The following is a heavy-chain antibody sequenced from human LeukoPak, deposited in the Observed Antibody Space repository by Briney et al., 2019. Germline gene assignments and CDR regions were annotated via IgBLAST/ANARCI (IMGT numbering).Heavy chain of an antibody. CDR2: IRQDGSEK. CDR1: GFIIGSYW. CDR3: ARAGYYGDDAFDL. D-gene: IGHD2/OR15-2a*01. Sequence: GSLRLSCVASGFIIGSYWMSWVRQAPGKGRGWVANIRQDGSEKYYVDSVKGRLTISRDNAKNSLYLQMNNLTAADTAIYYCARAGYYGDDAFDLWGQGTRVTVSS. J-gene: IGHJ3*01. V-gene: IGHV3-7*01.